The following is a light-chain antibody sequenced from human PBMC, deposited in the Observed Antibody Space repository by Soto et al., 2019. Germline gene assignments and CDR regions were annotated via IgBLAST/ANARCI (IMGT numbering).Light chain of an antibody. V-gene: IGKV3-11*01. CDR1: QSISIY. CDR2: DVF. Sequence: EIVWTQSPATLSLSPGERATLSCRASQSISIYLAWYQQKPGQAPRLLIYDVFNRATGIPARFSGSGSGTDFPLTISSLEPEDFAVYYCQQRSNWPPEITFGQGTRLDIK. J-gene: IGKJ5*01. CDR3: QQRSNWPPEIT.